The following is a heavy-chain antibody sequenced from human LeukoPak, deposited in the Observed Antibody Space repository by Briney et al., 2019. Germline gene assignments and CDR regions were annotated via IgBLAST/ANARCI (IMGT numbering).Heavy chain of an antibody. D-gene: IGHD1-26*01. CDR1: GGSFSGYY. J-gene: IGHJ4*02. CDR3: ARGEAVEWELLPFDY. V-gene: IGHV4-34*01. CDR2: INHSGST. Sequence: SETLSLTCAVYGGSFSGYYWSWIRQPPGKGLEWIGEINHSGSTNYNPSLKSRVTISVDTSKNQSSLKLSSVTAADKAVYYCARGEAVEWELLPFDYWGQGTLVTVSS.